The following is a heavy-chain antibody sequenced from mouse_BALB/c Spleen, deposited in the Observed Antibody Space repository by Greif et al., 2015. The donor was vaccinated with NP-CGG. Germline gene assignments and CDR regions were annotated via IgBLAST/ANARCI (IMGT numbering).Heavy chain of an antibody. J-gene: IGHJ1*01. Sequence: EVMLVESGGGLVQPGGSLRLSCATSGFTFTDYYMSWVRQPPGKALEWLGFIRNKPKGYTTEYSASVKGRFTISRDNSQSILYLQMNALRAEDSATYYFSRDINCDDIYWFFDVWGAGTSVTVSS. CDR2: IRNKPKGYTT. V-gene: IGHV7-3*02. D-gene: IGHD2-3*01. CDR3: SRDINCDDIYWFFDV. CDR1: GFTFTDYY.